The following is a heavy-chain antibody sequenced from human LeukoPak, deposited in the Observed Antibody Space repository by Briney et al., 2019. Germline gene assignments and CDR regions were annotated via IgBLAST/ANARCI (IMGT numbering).Heavy chain of an antibody. J-gene: IGHJ3*01. V-gene: IGHV4-4*08. CDR2: IYSTGST. Sequence: PSETLSLTCTVSGDSINNYYWTWIRQPPGKGLEWLGYIYSTGSTSYNPSLKSRVSISLDTSKNQFSFKLNPVTAADTAVYYCAGTPYCSSDKCYRFYNRNDGFNVWGQGTRVTVSS. CDR3: AGTPYCSSDKCYRFYNRNDGFNV. D-gene: IGHD2-2*01. CDR1: GDSINNYY.